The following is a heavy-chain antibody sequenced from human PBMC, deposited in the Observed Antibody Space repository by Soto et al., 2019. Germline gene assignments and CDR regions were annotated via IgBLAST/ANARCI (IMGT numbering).Heavy chain of an antibody. J-gene: IGHJ4*02. D-gene: IGHD1-26*01. V-gene: IGHV3-21*01. CDR1: GFTFSSYS. CDR2: ISSSSSYI. Sequence: GGSLRLSCAASGFTFSSYSMNWVRQAPGKGLEWVSSISSSSSYIYYADSVKGRFTISRDNAKNSLYLQMNSLRAEDTAVYYCARVGATAFPFDYWGQGTLVTVSS. CDR3: ARVGATAFPFDY.